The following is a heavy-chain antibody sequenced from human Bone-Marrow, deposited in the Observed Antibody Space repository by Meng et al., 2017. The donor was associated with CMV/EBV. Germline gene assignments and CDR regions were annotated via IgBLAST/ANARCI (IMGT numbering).Heavy chain of an antibody. J-gene: IGHJ4*02. CDR1: GYTFTSYY. CDR3: ATQWTVVTIWLLKSLDF. D-gene: IGHD2-21*02. Sequence: SVKVSCKASGYTFTSYYMHWVRQAPGQGLEWMGGIHSSLGISKLSKNFQGRVSITADELANTAYMELSSLTSEDTAVYYCATQWTVVTIWLLKSLDFWGPGTLVTVSS. CDR2: IHSSLGIS. V-gene: IGHV1-69*10.